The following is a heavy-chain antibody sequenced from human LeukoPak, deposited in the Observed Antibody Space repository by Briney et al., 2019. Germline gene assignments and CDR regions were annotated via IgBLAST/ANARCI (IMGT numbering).Heavy chain of an antibody. V-gene: IGHV4-4*07. CDR1: GGSISNYY. D-gene: IGHD6-13*01. CDR3: ARDHSTWYSGVYNWFDP. Sequence: SETLSLTCTVSGGSISNYYWSWIRQPPGKGLEWIGRIYTSGSTNYNPSLKSRVTMSVDTSKNQFSLKLSSVTAADTAVYYCARDHSTWYSGVYNWFDPWGPGTLVTVSS. J-gene: IGHJ5*02. CDR2: IYTSGST.